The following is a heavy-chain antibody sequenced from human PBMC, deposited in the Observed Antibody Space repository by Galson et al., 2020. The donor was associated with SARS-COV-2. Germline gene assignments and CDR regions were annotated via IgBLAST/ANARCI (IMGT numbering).Heavy chain of an antibody. CDR2: VYPIGTT. CDR1: GYSFSTTNY. Sequence: SETLSPTCTVSGYSFSTTNYWGWVRQPPGRGREWIGSVYPIGTTNYNPSPKSRVTIPVDTPKNQFSLRLDSVTAADTALYYCARQGVNMIVLVTVPSWYFELWVRGTLVSVSS. J-gene: IGHJ2*01. CDR3: ARQGVNMIVLVTVPSWYFEL. V-gene: IGHV4-38-2*02. D-gene: IGHD3-22*01.